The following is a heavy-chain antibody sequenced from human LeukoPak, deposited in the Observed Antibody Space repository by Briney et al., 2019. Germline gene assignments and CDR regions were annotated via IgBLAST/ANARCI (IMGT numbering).Heavy chain of an antibody. CDR3: AILAGHSGIAYGMDV. D-gene: IGHD1-26*01. Sequence: ASVKVSCTASGYTFTSYDINWVRQATGQGLEWMGWMKPKSGNTSYAQKLQGRVTMTRNTAISRAYMELSSLRSEDTGVYYCAILAGHSGIAYGMDVWGQGTTVTVSS. J-gene: IGHJ6*02. V-gene: IGHV1-8*01. CDR2: MKPKSGNT. CDR1: GYTFTSYD.